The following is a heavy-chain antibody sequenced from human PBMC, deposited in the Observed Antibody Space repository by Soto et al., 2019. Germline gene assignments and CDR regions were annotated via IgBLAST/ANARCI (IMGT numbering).Heavy chain of an antibody. Sequence: QVQLVESGGGVVQPGRSLRLSCAGSGFTFSSYSMHWVRQAPGKGLEWVAVIWFDGNNKDYGDSVKGRFTISRDNSKKTKNLQMNSLRGEDTAVYYCARDGVATLGYWGQGTLVTVSS. CDR2: IWFDGNNK. V-gene: IGHV3-33*01. D-gene: IGHD5-12*01. CDR1: GFTFSSYS. J-gene: IGHJ4*02. CDR3: ARDGVATLGY.